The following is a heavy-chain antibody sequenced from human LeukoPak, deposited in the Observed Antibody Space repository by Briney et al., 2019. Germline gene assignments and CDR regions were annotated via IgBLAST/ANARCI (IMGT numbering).Heavy chain of an antibody. Sequence: GGSLRLSCEASGFPFSDYDMTWVRQAPGKGLESGSSIKGSVGGSSYADSVKGRFTMTRDNSKSTLYLRMNSLRAGDTAVYFCGRDPNGDYVGAFEFWGQGTLVTVSS. D-gene: IGHD4-17*01. V-gene: IGHV3-23*01. CDR3: GRDPNGDYVGAFEF. CDR2: IKGSVGGS. CDR1: GFPFSDYD. J-gene: IGHJ3*01.